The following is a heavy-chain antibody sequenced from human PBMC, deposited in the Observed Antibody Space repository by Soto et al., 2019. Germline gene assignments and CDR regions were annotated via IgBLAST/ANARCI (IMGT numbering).Heavy chain of an antibody. CDR1: GYTFTGSY. J-gene: IGHJ6*02. CDR2: INPNSGGT. CDR3: ARERIVVVPADGMYV. D-gene: IGHD2-2*01. V-gene: IGHV1-2*02. Sequence: ASVKVSCKASGYTFTGSYMHSVRQAPGQGLEWMGWINPNSGGTNYAQKFQGRVTMTRDTSISTACMELSRLRSDDTAVYYCARERIVVVPADGMYVWRQRTTVTVSS.